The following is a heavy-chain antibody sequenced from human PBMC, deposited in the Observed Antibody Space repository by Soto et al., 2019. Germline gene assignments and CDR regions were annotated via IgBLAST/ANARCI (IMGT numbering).Heavy chain of an antibody. CDR2: IIPIFGTA. D-gene: IGHD3-3*01. CDR3: AREVVRNDFWSGSPRGCMDV. Sequence: GASVKVSCKASGGTFSSYSISWVRQAPGQGLEWMGGIIPIFGTANYAQKFQGRVTITADESTSTAYMELSSLRSEDTAVYYCAREVVRNDFWSGSPRGCMDVWGQGTTVIVSS. J-gene: IGHJ6*02. CDR1: GGTFSSYS. V-gene: IGHV1-69*13.